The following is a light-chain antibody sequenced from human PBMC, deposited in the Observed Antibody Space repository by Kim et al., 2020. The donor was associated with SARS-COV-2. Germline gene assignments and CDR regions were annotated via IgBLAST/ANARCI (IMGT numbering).Light chain of an antibody. CDR1: SDINVGTSR. CDR2: YRSDSDK. Sequence: QPVLAQPSSLSASPGASASLTCTLRSDINVGTSRIYWYQQKPGSPPHYLLRYRSDSDKQQGSGVSSSFSGFKDGSANAGILVISGLQSEDEADYYCMTWHNSALVLGGGTQLTV. J-gene: IGLJ2*01. V-gene: IGLV5-45*03. CDR3: MTWHNSALV.